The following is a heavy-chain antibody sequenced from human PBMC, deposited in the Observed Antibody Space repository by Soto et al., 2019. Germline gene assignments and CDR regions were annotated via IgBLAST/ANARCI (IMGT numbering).Heavy chain of an antibody. CDR3: ARSQVFVVVPGL. CDR2: IHYTGST. J-gene: IGHJ4*02. CDR1: GDSIDSASYY. V-gene: IGHV4-30-4*01. Sequence: HVQLQESGPGLVRPSQTLSLTCTVSGDSIDSASYYWGWVRQPPGKGLQWIGYIHYTGSTFYNPSLKSRVTFSVDMSKNQFSLNLTSVTAADTAMYYCARSQVFVVVPGLWGQGTLVTVSS. D-gene: IGHD2-21*01.